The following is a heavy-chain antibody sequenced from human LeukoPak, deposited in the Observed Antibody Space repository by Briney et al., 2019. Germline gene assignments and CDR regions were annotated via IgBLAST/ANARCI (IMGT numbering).Heavy chain of an antibody. Sequence: ASVKVSCKASGGTFSSYAISWVRQAPGQGLEWMGGIIPIFGTANYAQKFQGRVTITTDESTSTAYMELSSLRSDDTAVYYCARGFRGPDAFDIWGQGTMVTVSS. CDR1: GGTFSSYA. CDR2: IIPIFGTA. CDR3: ARGFRGPDAFDI. V-gene: IGHV1-69*05. J-gene: IGHJ3*02. D-gene: IGHD3-10*01.